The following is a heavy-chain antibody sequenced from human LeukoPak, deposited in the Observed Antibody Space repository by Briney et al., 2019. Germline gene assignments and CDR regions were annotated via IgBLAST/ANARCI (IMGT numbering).Heavy chain of an antibody. CDR1: GFTFSSYG. CDR3: ARPRSRITMVRGPQG. V-gene: IGHV3-30*03. Sequence: PGGSLRLSCAASGFTFSSYGMHWVRQAPGKGLEWVAVISYDGSNKYYADSVKGRFTISRDNSKNTLYLQMNSLRAEDTAVYYCARPRSRITMVRGPQGWGQGTLVTVSS. J-gene: IGHJ4*02. CDR2: ISYDGSNK. D-gene: IGHD3-10*01.